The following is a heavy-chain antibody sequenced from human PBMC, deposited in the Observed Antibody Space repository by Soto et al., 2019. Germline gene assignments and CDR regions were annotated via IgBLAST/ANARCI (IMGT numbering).Heavy chain of an antibody. V-gene: IGHV3-21*01. CDR2: ISSSSSYI. CDR3: ARQPISTSCYGNY. Sequence: GGSLRLSCAASGFTFSSYSMNWVRQAPGKGLEWVSSISSSSSYIYYADSVKGRFTISRDNAKNSLYLQMNSLRAEDTAVYYCARQPISTSCYGNYWGQGTLVTVSS. J-gene: IGHJ4*02. D-gene: IGHD2-2*01. CDR1: GFTFSSYS.